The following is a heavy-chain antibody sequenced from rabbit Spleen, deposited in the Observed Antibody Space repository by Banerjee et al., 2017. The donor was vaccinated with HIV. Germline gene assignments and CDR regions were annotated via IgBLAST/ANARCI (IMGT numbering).Heavy chain of an antibody. V-gene: IGHV1S45*01. CDR1: GFSFSSSYW. D-gene: IGHD1-1*01. J-gene: IGHJ2*01. CDR2: IGAGSSGNT. CDR3: ARNYVNAFDP. Sequence: EESGGGLVKPEGSLTLTCTASGFSFSSSYWICWVRQAPGKGLEWIACIGAGSSGNTYYASWPKGRFTISRASSTTVTLQMTSLTAADTATYFCARNYVNAFDPWGQGTLVTVS.